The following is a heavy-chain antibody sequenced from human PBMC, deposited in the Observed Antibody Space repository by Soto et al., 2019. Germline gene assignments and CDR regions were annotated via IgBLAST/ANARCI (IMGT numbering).Heavy chain of an antibody. CDR3: ARDRDRIAARPTRNLYYYGMDV. Sequence: QVQLVQSGAEVKKPGSSVKVSCKASGGTFSSYAISWVRQAPGQGLEWMGGIIPIFGTANYAQKFEGRVTIAANKSTSTDYKELSSLRAEDTAVYYCARDRDRIAARPTRNLYYYGMDVWGQGTTVTVSS. CDR2: IIPIFGTA. CDR1: GGTFSSYA. D-gene: IGHD6-6*01. J-gene: IGHJ6*02. V-gene: IGHV1-69*06.